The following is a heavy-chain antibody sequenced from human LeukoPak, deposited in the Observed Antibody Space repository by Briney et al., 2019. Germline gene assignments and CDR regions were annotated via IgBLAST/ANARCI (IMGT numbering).Heavy chain of an antibody. V-gene: IGHV1-69*05. D-gene: IGHD3-22*01. Sequence: SVKVSCKASGGTFSSYAISWVRQAPGQGLEWMGGIIPIFGTANYAQKFQGRVTITTDESTSTAYMELSSLRSEDTAVYYCALGAYDSSGYLVYWGQGNLVTASS. CDR2: IIPIFGTA. CDR3: ALGAYDSSGYLVY. CDR1: GGTFSSYA. J-gene: IGHJ4*02.